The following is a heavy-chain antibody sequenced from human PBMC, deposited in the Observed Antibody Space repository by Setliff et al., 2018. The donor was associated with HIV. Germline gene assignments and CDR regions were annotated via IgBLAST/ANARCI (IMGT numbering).Heavy chain of an antibody. D-gene: IGHD4-17*01. Sequence: KPGGSLRLSCAASGFTFSNAWMSWVRQAPGKGLEWVGRIKSKTVGGTTDYAAPVKGRFTISRDDSKNTLYLQMNSLKTEDTAVYYCHSSGDYDAFDIWGQGTMVTVSS. V-gene: IGHV3-15*01. CDR2: IKSKTVGGTT. CDR3: HSSGDYDAFDI. J-gene: IGHJ3*02. CDR1: GFTFSNAW.